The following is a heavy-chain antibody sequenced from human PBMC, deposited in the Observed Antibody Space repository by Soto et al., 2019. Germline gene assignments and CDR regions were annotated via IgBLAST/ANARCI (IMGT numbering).Heavy chain of an antibody. CDR1: GFTFSSYS. CDR3: ARDSYYYDSSGYYLYYFDY. Sequence: GGSLRLSCAASGFTFSSYSMNWVRQAPGKGLEWVSSISSSSSYIYYADSVKGRFTISRDNAKNSLYLQMNSLRAEDTAVYYCARDSYYYDSSGYYLYYFDYWGQGTLVTVSS. V-gene: IGHV3-21*01. CDR2: ISSSSSYI. J-gene: IGHJ4*02. D-gene: IGHD3-22*01.